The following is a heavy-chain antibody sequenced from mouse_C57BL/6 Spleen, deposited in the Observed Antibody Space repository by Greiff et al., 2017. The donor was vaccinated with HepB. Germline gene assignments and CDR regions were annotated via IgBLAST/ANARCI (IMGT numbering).Heavy chain of an antibody. CDR3: ARYRAPPGNYGGNAMDY. CDR1: GFTFSSYA. V-gene: IGHV5-4*01. J-gene: IGHJ4*01. CDR2: ISDGGSYT. Sequence: EVQLVESGGGLVKPGGSLKLSCAASGFTFSSYAMSWVRQTPEKRLEWVATISDGGSYTYYPDNVKGRFTISRDNAKNNLYLQMSHLKSEDTAMYYCARYRAPPGNYGGNAMDYWGQGTSVTVSS. D-gene: IGHD2-1*01.